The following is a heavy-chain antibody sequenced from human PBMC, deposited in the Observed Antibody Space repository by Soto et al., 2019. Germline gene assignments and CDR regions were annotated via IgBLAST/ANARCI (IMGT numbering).Heavy chain of an antibody. Sequence: SETLSLTCTVSGGSVSSDYYYWNWIRQPPGKGLEWIGYISYSGSTNYNPSLKSRVTTSVDTSKSRFSLKLSSVTAADTAVYYCARDRAVSTPGTTYYYGMDVWGQGTTVTVSS. J-gene: IGHJ6*02. D-gene: IGHD1-1*01. CDR3: ARDRAVSTPGTTYYYGMDV. V-gene: IGHV4-61*01. CDR1: GGSVSSDYYY. CDR2: ISYSGST.